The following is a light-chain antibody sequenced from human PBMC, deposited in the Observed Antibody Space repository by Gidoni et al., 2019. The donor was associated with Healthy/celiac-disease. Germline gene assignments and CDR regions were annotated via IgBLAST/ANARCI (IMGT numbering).Light chain of an antibody. Sequence: LLMTQSPLSLPVTPGEPASIACRSSQSLLHSNGYNYLDWYLQKQGQSPQLLIYLGSNRASGVPDRCSGSGAGTDVTMKISRVEAEDVGVYYCRQARQTTPTFXQXTKVEIK. CDR3: RQARQTTPT. CDR2: LGS. J-gene: IGKJ1*01. V-gene: IGKV2-28*01. CDR1: QSLLHSNGYNY.